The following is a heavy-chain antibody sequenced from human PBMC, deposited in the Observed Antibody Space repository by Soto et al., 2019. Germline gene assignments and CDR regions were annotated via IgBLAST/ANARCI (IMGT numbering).Heavy chain of an antibody. CDR1: GGTFSSYA. CDR2: IIPTFGTA. J-gene: IGHJ6*02. CDR3: AVPSIAASYYYYYGMDV. Sequence: SVKVSCKASGGTFSSYAISWVRQAPGQGLEWMGGIIPTFGTANYAQKFQGRVTITADESTSTAYMELSSLRSEDTAVYYCAVPSIAASYYYYYGMDVWGQGTTVTVS. D-gene: IGHD6-6*01. V-gene: IGHV1-69*13.